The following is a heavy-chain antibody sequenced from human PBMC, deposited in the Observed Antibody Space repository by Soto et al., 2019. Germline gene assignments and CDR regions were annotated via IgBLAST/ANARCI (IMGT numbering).Heavy chain of an antibody. CDR3: ASSLPSYPPDDAFDI. CDR2: IIPIYGTA. V-gene: IGHV1-69*01. Sequence: QVQLVQSGAEVKKPGSSVKVSCKASGGTFSSYAISWVRQSPGQGLEWMGGIIPIYGTANYAQKFQGRVTITADESTSTAYMELSSLRSEDTAVYYCASSLPSYPPDDAFDIWGQGTMVTVSS. CDR1: GGTFSSYA. J-gene: IGHJ3*02. D-gene: IGHD1-26*01.